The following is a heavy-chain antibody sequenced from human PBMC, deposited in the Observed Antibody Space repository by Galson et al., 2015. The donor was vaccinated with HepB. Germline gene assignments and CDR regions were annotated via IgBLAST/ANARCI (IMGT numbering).Heavy chain of an antibody. CDR1: GFTFGDYA. D-gene: IGHD2-21*01. CDR3: TRDWVAYCGGDCYFGVY. V-gene: IGHV3-49*03. CDR2: IRSKAYGGTT. Sequence: SLRLSCAASGFTFGDYAMSWFRQAPGKGLEWVGFIRSKAYGGTTEYAASVKGRYTISRDDSKSIAYLQMNSLKTEDTAVYYCTRDWVAYCGGDCYFGVYWGQGTLVTVSS. J-gene: IGHJ4*02.